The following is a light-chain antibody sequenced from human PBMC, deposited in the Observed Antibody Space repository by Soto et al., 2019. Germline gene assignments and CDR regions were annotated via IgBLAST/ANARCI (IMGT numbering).Light chain of an antibody. CDR1: QSISNW. CDR3: QQYNGYRWT. Sequence: DIQMTQSPSTLSGSVGDRVTITCRASQSISNWLAWYQQKPGKAPKILIYKTSSLESGVQSRFSGSGSGTEFTLTIRSLQPDDFATYYCQQYNGYRWTFGQGAKVDIK. CDR2: KTS. V-gene: IGKV1-5*03. J-gene: IGKJ1*01.